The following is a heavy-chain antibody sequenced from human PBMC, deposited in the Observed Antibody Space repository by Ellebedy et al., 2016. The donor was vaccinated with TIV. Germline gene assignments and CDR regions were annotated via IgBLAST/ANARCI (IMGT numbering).Heavy chain of an antibody. V-gene: IGHV3-11*01. J-gene: IGHJ4*02. CDR1: GFTFSDYY. Sequence: GESLKISCAASGFTFSDYYMSWIRQAPGKGLEWVSYISSSGSTIYYADSVKGRFTISRDNAKNSLYLQMNSLRAEDTAVYYCARAGSSGWYGFYGYWGQGTLATVSS. CDR2: ISSSGSTI. CDR3: ARAGSSGWYGFYGY. D-gene: IGHD6-19*01.